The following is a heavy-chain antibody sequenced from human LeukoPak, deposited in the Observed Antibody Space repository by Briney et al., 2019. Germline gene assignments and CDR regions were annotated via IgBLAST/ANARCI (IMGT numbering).Heavy chain of an antibody. CDR2: IYNSGST. CDR1: GGSISSGTYY. V-gene: IGHV4-39*01. CDR3: ASYDFWSGYTYDH. D-gene: IGHD3-3*01. J-gene: IGHJ4*02. Sequence: KPSETLSLTCTVSGGSISSGTYYWGWIRQPPGKGLEWIGSIYNSGSTYYNPSLNSRVTISVDTSKNQFSLKLSSVTAADTAVYYCASYDFWSGYTYDHWGQGTLVTVSS.